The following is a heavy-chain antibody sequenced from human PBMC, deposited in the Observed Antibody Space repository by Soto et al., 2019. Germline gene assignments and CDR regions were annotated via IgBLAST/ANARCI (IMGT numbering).Heavy chain of an antibody. D-gene: IGHD3-3*02. CDR3: ARLPSRHLVDY. CDR2: MFYGVST. CDR1: GSSINSSGYY. J-gene: IGHJ4*02. V-gene: IGHV4-39*01. Sequence: QLQVQESGPGLVKPSETLSLTCTVSGSSINSSGYYWGWIRQPPGKGLEWIGSMFYGVSTYYNPSLKRRVTVSVDTSKNQFSLNLRSVTAADPAVYYCARLPSRHLVDYWGQGSLVTVSS.